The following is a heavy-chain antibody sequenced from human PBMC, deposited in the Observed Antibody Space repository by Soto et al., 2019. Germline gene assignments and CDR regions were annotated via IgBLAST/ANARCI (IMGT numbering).Heavy chain of an antibody. CDR2: IIPIFGTA. CDR1: GGTFSSFS. J-gene: IGHJ6*02. CDR3: ARGSLSLAARPSYGMDV. D-gene: IGHD6-6*01. Sequence: ASVKVSCKASGGTFSSFSISWVRQAPVQGLEWMGGIIPIFGTANYAQKFQGRVTITADESTSTAYMELSSLRSEDTAVYYCARGSLSLAARPSYGMDVWGQGTTVTVSS. V-gene: IGHV1-69*13.